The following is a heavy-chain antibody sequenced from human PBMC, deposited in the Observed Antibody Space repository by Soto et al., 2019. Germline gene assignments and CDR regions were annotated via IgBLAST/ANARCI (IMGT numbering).Heavy chain of an antibody. CDR1: GFTFSSYS. Sequence: GSLILSCAASGFTFSSYSMNWVRQAPGKGLEWVSSISSSSSYIYYADSVKGRFTISRDNAKNSLYLQMNSLRAEDTAVYYSARDYYGSGSYYTGGWFDPWGQGTLVTVSS. V-gene: IGHV3-21*01. CDR2: ISSSSSYI. J-gene: IGHJ5*02. D-gene: IGHD3-10*01. CDR3: ARDYYGSGSYYTGGWFDP.